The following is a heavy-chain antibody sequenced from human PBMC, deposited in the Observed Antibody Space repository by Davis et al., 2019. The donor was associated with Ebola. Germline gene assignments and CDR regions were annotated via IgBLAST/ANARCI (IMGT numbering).Heavy chain of an antibody. D-gene: IGHD3-10*01. CDR2: ISGSGSTT. CDR1: GFTFSSYR. V-gene: IGHV3-48*04. Sequence: GESLKISCAASGFTFSSYRMNWVRQAPGKGLEWISYISGSGSTTYYTDSVKGRFTISRDNAKNTLYLQMNNLRAEDTALYYCVRARNPAGSGTFYSSWGQGTLVTVSS. J-gene: IGHJ5*02. CDR3: VRARNPAGSGTFYSS.